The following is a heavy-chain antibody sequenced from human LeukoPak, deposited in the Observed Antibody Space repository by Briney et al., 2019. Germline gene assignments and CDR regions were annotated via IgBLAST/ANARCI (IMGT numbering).Heavy chain of an antibody. Sequence: GGSLRLSCVASGFTLSSYGMHWVRQAPGKGLEWVAVISYDGSNKYYADSVKGRFTISRDNSKNTLYLQMNSLRAEDTAVYYCARDRVGATDYFDYWGQGTLVTVSS. CDR2: ISYDGSNK. CDR1: GFTLSSYG. D-gene: IGHD1-26*01. CDR3: ARDRVGATDYFDY. J-gene: IGHJ4*02. V-gene: IGHV3-30*03.